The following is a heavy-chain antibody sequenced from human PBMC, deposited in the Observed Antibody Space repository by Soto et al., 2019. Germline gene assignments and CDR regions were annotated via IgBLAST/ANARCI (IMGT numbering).Heavy chain of an antibody. CDR3: AKSEGGYYYDSSGYPPAT. J-gene: IGHJ5*02. D-gene: IGHD3-22*01. Sequence: GGSLRLSCAASGFTFSSYGMHWVRQAPGKGLEWVAVISYDGSNKYYADSVKGRFTISRDNSKNTLYLQMNSLRAEDTAVYYYAKSEGGYYYDSSGYPPATWGQGTLVTVSS. V-gene: IGHV3-30*18. CDR1: GFTFSSYG. CDR2: ISYDGSNK.